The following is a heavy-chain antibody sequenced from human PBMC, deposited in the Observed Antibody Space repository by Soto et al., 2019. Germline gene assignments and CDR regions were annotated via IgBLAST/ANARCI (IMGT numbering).Heavy chain of an antibody. Sequence: KGDWKGVGYAFTRYGISWLRQNTGQGLEWMGWISAYNGNTNYAQKLQGRVTMTTDTSTSTAYMELRSLRSDDTAVYYCAAEAPGTTYAFDIWGQGTMVTVSS. V-gene: IGHV1-18*01. D-gene: IGHD1-1*01. CDR1: GYAFTRYG. CDR3: AAEAPGTTYAFDI. CDR2: ISAYNGNT. J-gene: IGHJ3*02.